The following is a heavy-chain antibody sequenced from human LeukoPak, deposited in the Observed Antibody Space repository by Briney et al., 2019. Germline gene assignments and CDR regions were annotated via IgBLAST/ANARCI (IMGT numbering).Heavy chain of an antibody. CDR1: GGSISRYY. Sequence: PSETLSLTCTVSGGSISRYYWSWIRQPPGKGLEWIGYKDYSGSTNYNRSLKSRVTISVDTSKNRFSLKLSSVTAADTAVYYCARVYYSSSYDYWYFDLWGRGTLVTVSS. V-gene: IGHV4-59*01. CDR2: KDYSGST. CDR3: ARVYYSSSYDYWYFDL. J-gene: IGHJ2*01. D-gene: IGHD6-13*01.